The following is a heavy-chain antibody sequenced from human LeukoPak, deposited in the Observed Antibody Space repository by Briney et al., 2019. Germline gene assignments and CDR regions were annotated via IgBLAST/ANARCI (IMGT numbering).Heavy chain of an antibody. CDR3: ARGYDYGDYVGDLDY. CDR2: ITTYNGNT. D-gene: IGHD4-17*01. J-gene: IGHJ4*02. V-gene: IGHV1-18*01. Sequence: ASVKVSCKASGYTFTSYPISWVRQAPGQGLEWMGWITTYNGNTHYAQKLQGRFTMTTETSTSTAYMDLRGLRSDDTAVYYCARGYDYGDYVGDLDYWGQGTLVTVSS. CDR1: GYTFTSYP.